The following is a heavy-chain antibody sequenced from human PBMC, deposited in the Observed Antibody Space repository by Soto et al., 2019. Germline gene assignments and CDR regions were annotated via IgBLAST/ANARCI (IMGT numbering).Heavy chain of an antibody. V-gene: IGHV3-30*04. J-gene: IGHJ4*02. CDR1: TFTFSNYG. D-gene: IGHD6-19*01. CDR2: ISNDGRNK. Sequence: SLRLSCAASTFTFSNYGLHWVRQSPGKGLEWVALISNDGRNKYYAESVKGRFTVSRDNSRNTLYLQMNSLRPEDTALYHXARASGWFDYWGQGTLVTVSS. CDR3: ARASGWFDY.